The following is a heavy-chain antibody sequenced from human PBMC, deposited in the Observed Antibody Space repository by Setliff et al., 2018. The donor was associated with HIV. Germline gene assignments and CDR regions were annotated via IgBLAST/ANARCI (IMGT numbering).Heavy chain of an antibody. CDR2: INHSGST. CDR3: ARVADSSGYYHLDY. Sequence: PSETLSLTCAVYGGSFSDYYWSWIRQPPGKGLDWIAEINHSGSTNYNPSLKSRVTISVDTSRKQFSLKLSSVTAADTAVYHCARVADSSGYYHLDYWGQGTLVTVSS. D-gene: IGHD3-22*01. V-gene: IGHV4-34*01. CDR1: GGSFSDYY. J-gene: IGHJ4*02.